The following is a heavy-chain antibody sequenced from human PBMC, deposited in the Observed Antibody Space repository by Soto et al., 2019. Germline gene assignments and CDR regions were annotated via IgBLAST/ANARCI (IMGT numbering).Heavy chain of an antibody. D-gene: IGHD2-15*01. CDR1: GPSVSSNSAA. V-gene: IGHV6-1*01. CDR2: TYYRSKWYN. CDR3: ARSLVVVAATQHWFAP. Sequence: SQTLSXTCAISGPSVSSNSAAWNWIRQSPSRGLEWLGRTYYRSKWYNDYAVSVKSRITINPDTSKNQFSLQLNSVTPEDTAVYYCARSLVVVAATQHWFAPWGQGTLVTVSS. J-gene: IGHJ5*02.